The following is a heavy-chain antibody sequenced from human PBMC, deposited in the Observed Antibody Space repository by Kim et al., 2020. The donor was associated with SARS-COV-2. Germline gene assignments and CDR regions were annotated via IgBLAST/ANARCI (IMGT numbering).Heavy chain of an antibody. J-gene: IGHJ4*02. D-gene: IGHD6-19*01. Sequence: YADSVKGRFTISRDNAKNSLYLQMHSLRAEDTAVYYCARDPPSSGWYYDYWGQGTLVTVSS. V-gene: IGHV3-11*04. CDR3: ARDPPSSGWYYDY.